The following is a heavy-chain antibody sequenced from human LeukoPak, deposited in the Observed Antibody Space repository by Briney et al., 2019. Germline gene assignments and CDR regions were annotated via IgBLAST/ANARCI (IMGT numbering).Heavy chain of an antibody. CDR3: ARDPYTSSGDAFDI. Sequence: GGSLRLSCAASGFTFSRYWMSWVRQAPGKGLEWVANVKQDGSEKYYVDSVKSRFTISRDNAKNSLYLQMNSLRAEDTAVYFCARDPYTSSGDAFDIWGQGTMVTVSS. CDR1: GFTFSRYW. V-gene: IGHV3-7*01. J-gene: IGHJ3*02. D-gene: IGHD6-13*01. CDR2: VKQDGSEK.